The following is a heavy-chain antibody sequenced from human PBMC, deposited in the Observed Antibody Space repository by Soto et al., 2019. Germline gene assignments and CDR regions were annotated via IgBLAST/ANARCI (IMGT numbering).Heavy chain of an antibody. V-gene: IGHV1-69*06. CDR1: VRTLSTYA. Sequence: SVKVSCKPSVRTLSTYAINCMRHAPGQSLQWIGGIIPIFSTANYAQKFQGRVTITGDKSTSTAYMELSSRRSEDTAVYYCARAVFGRRYNSSWYFYYGMDVWGQGTTVTVSS. J-gene: IGHJ6*02. CDR2: IIPIFSTA. D-gene: IGHD6-13*01. CDR3: ARAVFGRRYNSSWYFYYGMDV.